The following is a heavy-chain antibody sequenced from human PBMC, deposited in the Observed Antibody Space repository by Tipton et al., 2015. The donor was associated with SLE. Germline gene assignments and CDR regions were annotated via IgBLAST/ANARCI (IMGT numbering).Heavy chain of an antibody. CDR3: ARDSSSWARAFDI. D-gene: IGHD6-13*01. CDR1: GFTFSSYW. V-gene: IGHV3-7*03. Sequence: SLRLSCAASGFTFSSYWMSWVRQAPGKGLEWVANIKQDGSEKYYVDSVKGRFTISRDNAKNSLYLQMNSLRAEDTAVYYCARDSSSWARAFDIWGQGTMVTVSS. CDR2: IKQDGSEK. J-gene: IGHJ3*02.